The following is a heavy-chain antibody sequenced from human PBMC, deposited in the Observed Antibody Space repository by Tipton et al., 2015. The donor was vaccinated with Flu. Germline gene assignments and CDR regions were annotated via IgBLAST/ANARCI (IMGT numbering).Heavy chain of an antibody. CDR2: ISWNSGSI. J-gene: IGHJ6*02. Sequence: SLRLSCAASGFTFDDYAMHWVRQAPGKGLEWVSGISWNSGSIGYADSVKGRFTISRDNAKNSLYLQMNSLRAEDTALYYCAKDMAYCSGGSCSLHYYYYGMDVWGQGTTVTVSS. CDR1: GFTFDDYA. CDR3: AKDMAYCSGGSCSLHYYYYGMDV. D-gene: IGHD2-15*01. V-gene: IGHV3-9*01.